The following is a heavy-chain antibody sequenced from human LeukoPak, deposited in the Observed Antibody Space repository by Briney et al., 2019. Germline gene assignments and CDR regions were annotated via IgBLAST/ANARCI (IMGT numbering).Heavy chain of an antibody. Sequence: GGSLRLSCAASGFTFSSYSMNWVRQAPGKGLEWVSSISSSSSYIYYADSVKGRFTISRDNAKNSLYLQMNSLRAEDTAVYYCARDLGQYYYDSSGYRDYWGQGTLVTVSS. CDR1: GFTFSSYS. D-gene: IGHD3-22*01. J-gene: IGHJ4*02. V-gene: IGHV3-21*01. CDR2: ISSSSSYI. CDR3: ARDLGQYYYDSSGYRDY.